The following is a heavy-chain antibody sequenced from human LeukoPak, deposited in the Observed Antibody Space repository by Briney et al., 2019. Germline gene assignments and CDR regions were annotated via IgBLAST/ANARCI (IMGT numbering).Heavy chain of an antibody. CDR3: ASGPCSGGSCYGFYMDV. CDR1: GGTFSSYA. Sequence: SVKVSCKASGGTFSSYAISWVRQAPGQGLEWMGGIIPIFGTANYAQKFQGRVTITADESTSTAYMELSSLRSEDTAVYYCASGPCSGGSCYGFYMDVWGKGTTVTISS. J-gene: IGHJ6*03. D-gene: IGHD2-15*01. V-gene: IGHV1-69*13. CDR2: IIPIFGTA.